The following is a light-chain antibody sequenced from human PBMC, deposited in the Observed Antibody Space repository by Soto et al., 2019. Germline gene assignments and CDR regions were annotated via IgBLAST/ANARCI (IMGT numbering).Light chain of an antibody. Sequence: QSALTQPPSASGSPGQSVTISCTGTSSDVGGYNYVSWYQQHPGKAPKLMIYEVTKRPSGVPDRFSGSKSGNTASLTVSGLQAEDEAYFCSSYAGSNNLVFGGGTKLTVL. CDR3: SSYAGSNNLV. J-gene: IGLJ2*01. CDR1: SSDVGGYNY. V-gene: IGLV2-8*01. CDR2: EVT.